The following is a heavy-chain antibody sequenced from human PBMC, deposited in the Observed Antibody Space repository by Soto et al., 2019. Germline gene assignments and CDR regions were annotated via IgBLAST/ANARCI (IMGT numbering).Heavy chain of an antibody. CDR2: ISYDGSNK. J-gene: IGHJ4*02. CDR3: AKGRPYDILTGYYTDYFDY. CDR1: GFTFSSYG. V-gene: IGHV3-30*18. Sequence: GGSLRLSCAASGFTFSSYGMHRVRQAPGKGLEWVAVISYDGSNKYYADSVKGRFTISRDNSKNTLYLQMNSLRAEDTAVYYCAKGRPYDILTGYYTDYFDYWGQGTLVTVSS. D-gene: IGHD3-9*01.